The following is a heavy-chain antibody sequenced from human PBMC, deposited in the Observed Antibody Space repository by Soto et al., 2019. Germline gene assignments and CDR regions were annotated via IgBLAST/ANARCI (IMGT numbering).Heavy chain of an antibody. CDR1: GYTFTNYA. J-gene: IGHJ3*02. CDR3: SRAGYCSSTSRSDAFDI. CDR2: INAGNGNT. Sequence: QVQFVQSGAELKKPGASVKVSCKASGYTFTNYAMHWVRQAPGQRLEWMGWINAGNGNTKYSQKFQGRVTITRDTTASTAYVELTSLRSEDSAVYYCSRAGYCSSTSRSDAFDIWGQGTMVTVSS. D-gene: IGHD2-2*01. V-gene: IGHV1-3*01.